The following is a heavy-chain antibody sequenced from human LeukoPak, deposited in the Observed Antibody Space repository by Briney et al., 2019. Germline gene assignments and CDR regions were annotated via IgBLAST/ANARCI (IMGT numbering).Heavy chain of an antibody. J-gene: IGHJ3*02. CDR2: IYYSGST. D-gene: IGHD3-3*01. CDR3: ARDPKDFWSGYFSHAFDI. CDR1: GGSISSYY. V-gene: IGHV4-59*01. Sequence: PSETLSLTCTVSGGSISSYYWSWIRQPPGKGLEWIGYIYYSGSTNYNPSLKSRVTISVDTSKNQFSLKLSSVTAADTAVYYCARDPKDFWSGYFSHAFDIWGQGTMVTVSS.